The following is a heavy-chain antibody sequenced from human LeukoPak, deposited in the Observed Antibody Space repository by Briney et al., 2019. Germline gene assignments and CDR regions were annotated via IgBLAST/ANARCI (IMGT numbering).Heavy chain of an antibody. V-gene: IGHV4-59*01. Sequence: SETLSLTCTVSGGSISRYYWSWIRQPPGKGLEWIGYIYYSGSTNYNPSLKSRVTISVDTSKNQFSLKLSSVTAADTAVYYCARARRWLQLSFNYWGQGTLVTVSS. CDR1: GGSISRYY. CDR3: ARARRWLQLSFNY. CDR2: IYYSGST. D-gene: IGHD5-24*01. J-gene: IGHJ4*02.